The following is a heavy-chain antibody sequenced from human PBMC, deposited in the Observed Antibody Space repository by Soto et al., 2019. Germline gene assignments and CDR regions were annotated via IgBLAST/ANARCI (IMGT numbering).Heavy chain of an antibody. J-gene: IGHJ4*02. Sequence: QLQLQESGPGLVKPSETLSLTCTVSGGSISSSTYYWGWIRQPPGKGLEWIGNIYYSGSTYYNPPPLRRVTISVDTSKNQLSLNLSSVTAAVTAVYYCASLSTWYHFFYYCGQGYLVTVSS. V-gene: IGHV4-39*01. CDR2: IYYSGST. D-gene: IGHD6-13*01. CDR1: GGSISSSTYY. CDR3: ASLSTWYHFFYY.